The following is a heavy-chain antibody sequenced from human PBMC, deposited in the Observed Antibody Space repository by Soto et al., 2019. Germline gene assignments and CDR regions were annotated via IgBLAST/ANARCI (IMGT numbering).Heavy chain of an antibody. V-gene: IGHV4-39*01. D-gene: IGHD6-13*01. J-gene: IGHJ6*02. Sequence: KPSETLSLTCTVSGGSISSSSYYWGWIRQPPGKGLEWIGSIYYSGSTYYNPSLKSQVTISVDTSKNQFSLKLSSVTAADTAVYYCRRSSRYSTDVWGQGTTVTVSS. CDR2: IYYSGST. CDR1: GGSISSSSYY. CDR3: RRSSRYSTDV.